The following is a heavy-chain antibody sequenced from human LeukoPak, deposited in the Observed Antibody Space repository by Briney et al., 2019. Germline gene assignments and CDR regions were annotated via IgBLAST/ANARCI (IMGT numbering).Heavy chain of an antibody. Sequence: SVKVSCKASGGTFSSYGISWVRQAPGQGLEWMGGIIPIFGTPNYAQKFQGRVTITADESTSTAYMELSSLRSEDTAVYYCARGPGLATIWSRYYMDVWGKGTTVTISS. CDR3: ARGPGLATIWSRYYMDV. V-gene: IGHV1-69*13. CDR1: GGTFSSYG. J-gene: IGHJ6*03. D-gene: IGHD5-12*01. CDR2: IIPIFGTP.